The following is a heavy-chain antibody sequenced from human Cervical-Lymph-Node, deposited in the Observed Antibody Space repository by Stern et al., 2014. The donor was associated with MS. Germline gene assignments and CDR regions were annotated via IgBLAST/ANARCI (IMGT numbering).Heavy chain of an antibody. CDR2: IIRPVGTA. D-gene: IGHD3-10*01. Sequence: VQLVESGADVKKPGSSVRVSCKASGDISWLRQAPGQGLEYMGGIIRPVGTAHYTQSFQGRLTITADKSTNTTYSALSTLRSDDTAIYYCATGAGDNWFDPWGQGTLVSVSS. V-gene: IGHV1-69*06. CDR3: ATGAGDNWFDP. CDR1: GD. J-gene: IGHJ5*02.